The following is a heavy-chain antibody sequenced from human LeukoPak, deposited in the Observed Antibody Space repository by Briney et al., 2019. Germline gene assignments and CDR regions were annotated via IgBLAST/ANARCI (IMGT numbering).Heavy chain of an antibody. CDR3: ARDRRPRPVDY. CDR2: IYHSGST. J-gene: IGHJ4*02. V-gene: IGHV4-38-2*02. CDR1: GYSMSSGYY. Sequence: PSETLSLTCTVSGYSMSSGYYWRWIRQPPGKGLEWIGSIYHSGSTYYNPSLKSRVTISVDTSKNQFSLKLSSVTAADTAVYYCARDRRPRPVDYWGQGTLVTVSS.